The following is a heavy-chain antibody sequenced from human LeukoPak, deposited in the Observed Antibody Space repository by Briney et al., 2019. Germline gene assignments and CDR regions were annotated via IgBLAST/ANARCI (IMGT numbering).Heavy chain of an antibody. Sequence: GGSLRLSCAASGFTFSTYYMHWVRQAPGKGLVRVSRIVNDGSTATYAGSVKGRFTISRDNAKNTLFLQMNSLRVEDTAVYYCARESSDYGDYDAFDIWGRGTMVTVSS. CDR2: IVNDGSTA. CDR1: GFTFSTYY. CDR3: ARESSDYGDYDAFDI. J-gene: IGHJ3*02. D-gene: IGHD4-17*01. V-gene: IGHV3-74*01.